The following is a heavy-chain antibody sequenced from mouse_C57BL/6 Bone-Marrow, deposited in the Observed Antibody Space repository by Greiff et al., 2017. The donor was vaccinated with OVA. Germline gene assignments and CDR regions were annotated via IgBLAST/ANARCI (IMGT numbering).Heavy chain of an antibody. D-gene: IGHD4-1*01. V-gene: IGHV7-3*01. CDR1: GFTFTDYY. Sequence: EVKLMESGGGLVQPGGSLSLSCAASGFTFTDYYMSWVRQPPGKALEWLGFIRNKANGYTTEYSASVKGRFTISRDNSQSILYLQMNALRAEDSATYYRARYTHLTFDYWGQGTTLTVSS. CDR3: ARYTHLTFDY. J-gene: IGHJ2*01. CDR2: IRNKANGYTT.